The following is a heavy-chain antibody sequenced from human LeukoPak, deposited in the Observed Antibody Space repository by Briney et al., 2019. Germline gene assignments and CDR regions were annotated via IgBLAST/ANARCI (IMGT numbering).Heavy chain of an antibody. CDR2: IYYSGST. Sequence: SETLSLTCTVSGGSISSYYWSWIRQPPGKGLEWIGYIYYSGSTNYNPSLKSRVTISVDTSKNQFSLKLSSVTAADTAVYYCAGQYYDFWSGYYNPPPFDYWGQGTLVTVSS. D-gene: IGHD3-3*01. CDR3: AGQYYDFWSGYYNPPPFDY. CDR1: GGSISSYY. J-gene: IGHJ4*02. V-gene: IGHV4-59*01.